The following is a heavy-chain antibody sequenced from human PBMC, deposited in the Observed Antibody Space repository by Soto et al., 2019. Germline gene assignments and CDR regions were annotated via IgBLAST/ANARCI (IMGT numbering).Heavy chain of an antibody. CDR3: ARDKGYCSDTSCPDFDY. Sequence: QVQLVQSGAEVKKPGSAAKVSCKASGGTLSSYTFSWVRLAPGQGLEWMGRVIRNLGVTNYTKKFQGRFTIVVDTSTSTAYMELNSLRYEDTAVYYCARDKGYCSDTSCPDFDYWGQGTLVTVSS. D-gene: IGHD2-15*01. V-gene: IGHV1-69*08. J-gene: IGHJ4*02. CDR1: GGTLSSYT. CDR2: VIRNLGVT.